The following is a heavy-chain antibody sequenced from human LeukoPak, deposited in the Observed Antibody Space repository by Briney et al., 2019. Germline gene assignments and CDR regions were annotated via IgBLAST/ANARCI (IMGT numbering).Heavy chain of an antibody. J-gene: IGHJ4*02. CDR2: ISPVGTTT. V-gene: IGHV3-74*01. CDR1: GFTFSNSW. CDR3: MRSFDY. Sequence: GGSLRLSCAASGFTFSNSWMHWVRQPPGKGLVWVSGISPVGTTTNYADYMKGRFTISRDNAKDTLYLQMNSRRAEDTAVYYCMRSFDYWGQGTLVTVSS.